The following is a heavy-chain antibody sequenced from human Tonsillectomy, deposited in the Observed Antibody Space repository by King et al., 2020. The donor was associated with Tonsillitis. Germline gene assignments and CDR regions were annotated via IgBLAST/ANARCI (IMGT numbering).Heavy chain of an antibody. J-gene: IGHJ3*02. V-gene: IGHV3-53*01. CDR1: GFSVSSNY. Sequence: VQLVESGGGLIQPGGSLRLSCAASGFSVSSNYMSWVRQAPGKGLEWVSVFYSGGTTDYAASVKGRFTISRDNSKNTLNLQMNSLRAEDTAVYYCAREDKWKDAFDIWGQGTMVTVSS. CDR3: AREDKWKDAFDI. D-gene: IGHD1-20*01. CDR2: FYSGGTT.